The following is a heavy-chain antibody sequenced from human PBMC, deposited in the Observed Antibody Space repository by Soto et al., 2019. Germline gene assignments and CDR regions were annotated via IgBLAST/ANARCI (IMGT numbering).Heavy chain of an antibody. Sequence: SETLSLTCTVSGDSLSSYYWTWIRQSPGKGLEWIGYVHYSGSTNYNPSLKSRASISIDTSKNQFSLALSSVTAADTAVYYCAREPRLYTYGLDYWGQGTLVTVSS. V-gene: IGHV4-59*01. CDR2: VHYSGST. D-gene: IGHD5-18*01. CDR1: GDSLSSYY. J-gene: IGHJ4*02. CDR3: AREPRLYTYGLDY.